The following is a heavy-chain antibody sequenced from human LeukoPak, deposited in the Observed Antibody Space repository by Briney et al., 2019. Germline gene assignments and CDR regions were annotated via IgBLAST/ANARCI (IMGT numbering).Heavy chain of an antibody. CDR3: TTVDDYYYYMDV. CDR1: GFTFSNAW. V-gene: IGHV3-15*01. CDR2: IKSKTDGGTT. Sequence: KSGGSLRLSCAASGFTFSNAWMSWVRQAPGKGLEWVGRIKSKTDGGTTDYAAPVKGRFTISRDDSKNTLYLQMNSLKTEDTAVYYCTTVDDYYYYMDVWGKGTTVTISS. J-gene: IGHJ6*03. D-gene: IGHD5-24*01.